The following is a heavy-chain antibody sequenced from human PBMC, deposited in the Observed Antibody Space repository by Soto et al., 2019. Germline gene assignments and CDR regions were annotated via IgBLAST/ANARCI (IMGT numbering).Heavy chain of an antibody. CDR3: ARDVVLVPAANDYYYYGMDV. Sequence: SETLSLTCTVSACSISSYYWSWIRQPPGRGLEWIGYIYYSGSTNYNPSLKSRVTISVDTSKNQFSLKLSSVTAADTAVYYCARDVVLVPAANDYYYYGMDVWGQGTTVTVSS. CDR1: ACSISSYY. D-gene: IGHD2-2*01. CDR2: IYYSGST. J-gene: IGHJ6*02. V-gene: IGHV4-59*12.